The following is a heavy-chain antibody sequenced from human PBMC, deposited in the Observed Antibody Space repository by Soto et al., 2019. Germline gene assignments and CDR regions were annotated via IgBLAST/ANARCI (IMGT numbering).Heavy chain of an antibody. J-gene: IGHJ6*02. V-gene: IGHV1-69*01. CDR3: ARSGYPLPSGYYFYGMDV. D-gene: IGHD2-2*01. Sequence: QVQLVQSGAEVKKPGSSVKVSCKASGGTFNTYAISWVRQAPGQGLEWMGGIMPIFGKANYAQKFQGRVTITADEPTSTAHMEVSSLRSDDTAVYYCARSGYPLPSGYYFYGMDVWGQGTTVTVPS. CDR1: GGTFNTYA. CDR2: IMPIFGKA.